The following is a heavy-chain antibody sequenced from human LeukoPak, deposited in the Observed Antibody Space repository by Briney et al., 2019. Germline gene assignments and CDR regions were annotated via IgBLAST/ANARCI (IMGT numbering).Heavy chain of an antibody. V-gene: IGHV4-59*01. D-gene: IGHD6-6*01. CDR1: GGSISSYY. J-gene: IGHJ4*02. CDR2: IYYSGST. Sequence: SETLSLTCTVSGGSISSYYWSWIRQPPGKGLEWIGYIYYSGSTNYNPSLKSRVTISVDTSKNQFSLKLSSVTAADTAVYYCARGGDSSSYDYWGQGTLVTVSS. CDR3: ARGGDSSSYDY.